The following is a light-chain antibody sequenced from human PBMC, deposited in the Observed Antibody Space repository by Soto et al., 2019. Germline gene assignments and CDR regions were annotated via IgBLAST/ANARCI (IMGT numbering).Light chain of an antibody. V-gene: IGKV1-27*01. CDR1: QDIEHY. J-gene: IGKJ5*01. CDR2: AAS. Sequence: DIQMTQSPSSLSASVGDRVTITCRASQDIEHYLAWYQQKPGKVPKLLIYAASILKSGVPSRFSGSGSGTNSTLTINSLQPEDVATYYCQKCNNALFTFGQGTRLEIQ. CDR3: QKCNNALFT.